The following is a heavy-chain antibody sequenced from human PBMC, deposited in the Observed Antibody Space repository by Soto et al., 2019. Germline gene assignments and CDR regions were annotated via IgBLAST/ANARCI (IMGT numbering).Heavy chain of an antibody. D-gene: IGHD6-6*01. J-gene: IGHJ5*02. CDR1: GGSISSYY. Sequence: SETLSLTCTVSGGSISSYYWSWIRQPPGKGLEWIGYIYYSGSTNYNPSLKSRVTISVDTSKNQFSLKLSSVTAADTAVYYCARPNNEQLAYGFDPWGQGTLVTVSS. CDR2: IYYSGST. CDR3: ARPNNEQLAYGFDP. V-gene: IGHV4-59*08.